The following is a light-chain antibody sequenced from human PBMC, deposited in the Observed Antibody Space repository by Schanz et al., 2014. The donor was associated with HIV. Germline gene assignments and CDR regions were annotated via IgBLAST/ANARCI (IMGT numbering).Light chain of an antibody. J-gene: IGKJ3*01. CDR2: GAS. CDR1: QSGSSDY. CDR3: QQYGSS. V-gene: IGKV3-20*01. Sequence: EFVLPQSPGTLSLSPGERATLSCRASQSGSSDYFAWYQQKSGQAPRLLIYGASSRATGIPDRFSGSGSGTDFTLTISRLEPEDFAVYYCQQYGSSFGPGTKVEIK.